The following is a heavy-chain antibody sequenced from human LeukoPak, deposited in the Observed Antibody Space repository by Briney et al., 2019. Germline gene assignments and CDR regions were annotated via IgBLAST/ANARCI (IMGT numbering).Heavy chain of an antibody. D-gene: IGHD3-10*01. CDR1: GYSISSGHY. Sequence: SETLSLTCAVSGYSISSGHYWGWIRQPPGKGLEWIGSNYHSGGTYYNPSLKSRVTISVDTSKNQFSLKMKSVTAADTAVYAGFTPAVDYCSQGTLVTVSS. CDR2: NYHSGGT. V-gene: IGHV4-38-2*01. J-gene: IGHJ4*02. CDR3: FTPAVDY.